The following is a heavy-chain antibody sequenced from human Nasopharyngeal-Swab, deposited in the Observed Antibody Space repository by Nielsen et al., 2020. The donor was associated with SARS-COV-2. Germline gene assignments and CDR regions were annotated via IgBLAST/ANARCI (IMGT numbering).Heavy chain of an antibody. CDR2: INLNSGGT. J-gene: IGHJ6*02. D-gene: IGHD5-12*01. V-gene: IGHV1-2*02. Sequence: VRQMPGKGLEWMGWINLNSGGTNYAQKFQGRVTMTRDTSISTAYMELSRLRSDDTAVYYCARDQYSGYDSSYYYYGMDVWGQGTTVTVSS. CDR3: ARDQYSGYDSSYYYYGMDV.